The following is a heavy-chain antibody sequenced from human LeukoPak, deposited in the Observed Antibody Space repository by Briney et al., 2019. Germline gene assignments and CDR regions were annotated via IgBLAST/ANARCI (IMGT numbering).Heavy chain of an antibody. V-gene: IGHV1-8*02. CDR2: MNPNSGNT. Sequence: GASVKVSCKASGYTFTGYYMHWVRQATGQGLEWMGWMNPNSGNTGYAQKFQGRVTMTRNTSISTAYMELSSLRSEDTAVYYCARLGYGDYSNWFDPWGQGTLVTVS. J-gene: IGHJ5*02. CDR1: GYTFTGYY. D-gene: IGHD4-17*01. CDR3: ARLGYGDYSNWFDP.